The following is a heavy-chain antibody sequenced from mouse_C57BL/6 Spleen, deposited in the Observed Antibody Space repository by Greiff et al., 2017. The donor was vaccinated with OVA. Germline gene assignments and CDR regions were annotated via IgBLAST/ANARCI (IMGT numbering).Heavy chain of an antibody. V-gene: IGHV1-19*01. J-gene: IGHJ4*01. CDR3: AREGDGYYVNAMDY. CDR2: INPYNGGT. D-gene: IGHD2-3*01. Sequence: VQLQQSGPVLVKPGASVKMSCKASGYTFTDYYMNWVKQSHGKSLEWIGVINPYNGGTSYNQKFKGKATLTVDKSSSTAYMELNSLTSEDSAVYYCAREGDGYYVNAMDYWGQGTSVTVSS. CDR1: GYTFTDYY.